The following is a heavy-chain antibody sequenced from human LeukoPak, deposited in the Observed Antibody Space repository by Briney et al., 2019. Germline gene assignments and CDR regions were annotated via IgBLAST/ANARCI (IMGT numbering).Heavy chain of an antibody. V-gene: IGHV3-21*01. Sequence: GSLRLSCAASGFTFSSYSMNWVRQAPGKGLEWVSSISSSSSYIYYADSVKGRFTISRDNAKNSLYLQLNSLRAEDTAVYYCARDRRAYYGSGSYRYYYGMDVWGKGTTVTVSS. CDR2: ISSSSSYI. CDR1: GFTFSSYS. D-gene: IGHD3-10*01. J-gene: IGHJ6*04. CDR3: ARDRRAYYGSGSYRYYYGMDV.